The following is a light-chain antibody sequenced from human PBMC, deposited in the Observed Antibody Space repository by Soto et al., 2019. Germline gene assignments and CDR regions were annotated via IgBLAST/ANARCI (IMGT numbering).Light chain of an antibody. J-gene: IGKJ5*01. CDR3: QQYGSSPPIT. CDR1: QSVSNNY. CDR2: GAS. Sequence: EIVLTQSPGTLSLSPGERATLSCRASQSVSNNYLAWYQQKPGQAPRLLIYGASKRATGIPDRFSGSGSGAEFTLTISRLEPEDFAVYYCQQYGSSPPITFGQGTRLEIK. V-gene: IGKV3-20*01.